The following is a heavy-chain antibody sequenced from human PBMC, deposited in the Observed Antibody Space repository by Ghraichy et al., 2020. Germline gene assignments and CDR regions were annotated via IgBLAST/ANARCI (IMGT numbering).Heavy chain of an antibody. CDR2: IIPIFGTA. D-gene: IGHD3-3*01. J-gene: IGHJ4*02. Sequence: SVKVSCKASGGTFSSYAISWVRQAPGQGLEWMGGIIPIFGTANYAQKFQGRVTITADESTSTAYMELSSLRSEDTAVYYCASVPQGGRFLEWLLRYWGQGTLVTVSS. CDR1: GGTFSSYA. V-gene: IGHV1-69*13. CDR3: ASVPQGGRFLEWLLRY.